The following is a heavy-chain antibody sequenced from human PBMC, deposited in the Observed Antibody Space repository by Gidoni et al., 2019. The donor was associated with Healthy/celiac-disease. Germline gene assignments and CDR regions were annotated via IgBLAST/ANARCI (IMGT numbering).Heavy chain of an antibody. D-gene: IGHD4-17*01. CDR2: ISGSGGST. CDR3: AKPLPSYGDYGGAFDY. CDR1: GFTFGSYA. J-gene: IGHJ4*02. Sequence: EVQLLESGGGLVQPGGSLRLSCAASGFTFGSYAMSWVRQAPGKGLEWVSAISGSGGSTYYADSVKGRFTISRDNSKNTLYLQMNSLRAEDTAVYYCAKPLPSYGDYGGAFDYWGQGTLVTVSS. V-gene: IGHV3-23*01.